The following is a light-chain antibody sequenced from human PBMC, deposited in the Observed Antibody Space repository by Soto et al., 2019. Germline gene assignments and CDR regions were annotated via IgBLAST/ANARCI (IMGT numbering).Light chain of an antibody. V-gene: IGKV3-15*01. CDR2: GAS. CDR1: QSVSSN. J-gene: IGKJ1*01. Sequence: EIVVSSSPAPLSVSPGGRAPPSRRASQSVSSNLAWYQQKPGQAPRLLIYGASTRATGIPARFSGSGSGTEFTLTISSLQSEDFAVYYCQQYNNWPRTFGQGTKVDIK. CDR3: QQYNNWPRT.